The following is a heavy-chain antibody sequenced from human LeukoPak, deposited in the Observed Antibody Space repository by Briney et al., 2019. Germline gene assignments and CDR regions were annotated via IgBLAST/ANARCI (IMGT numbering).Heavy chain of an antibody. D-gene: IGHD1-26*01. CDR3: ARADSGSYSDAFDI. CDR1: GFTFSSYS. CDR2: ISSSSSYI. Sequence: GESLRLSCAASGFTFSSYSMNWVRQAPGKGLEWVSSISSSSSYIYYADSVKGRFTISRDNAKNSLYLQMNSLRAEDTAVYYCARADSGSYSDAFDIWGQGTMVTVSS. V-gene: IGHV3-21*01. J-gene: IGHJ3*02.